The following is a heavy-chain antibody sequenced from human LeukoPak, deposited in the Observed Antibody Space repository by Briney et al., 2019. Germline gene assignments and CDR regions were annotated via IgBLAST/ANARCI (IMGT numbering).Heavy chain of an antibody. J-gene: IGHJ3*02. V-gene: IGHV4-59*11. CDR1: GGSISSHY. Sequence: PSETLSLTCTVSGGSISSHYWSWIRQPPGKGLEWIGYIYYSGSTNYNPSLKSRVTISVDTSKNQFSLKLSSVTAADTAVYYCARDVTGAAFDIWGQGTMVTVSS. CDR3: ARDVTGAAFDI. CDR2: IYYSGST. D-gene: IGHD7-27*01.